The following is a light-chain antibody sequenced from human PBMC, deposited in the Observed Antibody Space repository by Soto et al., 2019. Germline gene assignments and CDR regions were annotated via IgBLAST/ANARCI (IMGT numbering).Light chain of an antibody. Sequence: EIVMTQSPATLSVSPGERATLSCRASQSVSSNLAWYQQKPGQAPRLLIYGASTRATGIPARFSGSGSGTEFTLTISSLQSEDFAVYYCKQYNNWPWTFGQVTKVEIK. V-gene: IGKV3D-15*01. CDR3: KQYNNWPWT. CDR2: GAS. CDR1: QSVSSN. J-gene: IGKJ1*01.